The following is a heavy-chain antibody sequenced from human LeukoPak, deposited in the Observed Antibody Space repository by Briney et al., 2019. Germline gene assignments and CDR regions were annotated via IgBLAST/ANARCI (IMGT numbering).Heavy chain of an antibody. CDR3: ARDRSPLAVAGTGY. D-gene: IGHD6-19*01. CDR1: GYTFTGYY. J-gene: IGHJ4*02. CDR2: INPNSGGT. V-gene: IGHV1-2*02. Sequence: GASVKVSCKASGYTFTGYYMHWVRQAPGQGLEWMGWINPNSGGTNYAQKFQGRVTMTRDTSISTAYMELSRLRSDDTAVYYCARDRSPLAVAGTGYWGQGTLVTVSS.